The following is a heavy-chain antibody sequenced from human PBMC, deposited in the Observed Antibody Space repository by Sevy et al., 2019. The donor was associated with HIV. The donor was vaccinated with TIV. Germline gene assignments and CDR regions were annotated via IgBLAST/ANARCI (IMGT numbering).Heavy chain of an antibody. CDR1: GFTFSSYA. J-gene: IGHJ4*02. CDR3: ARETYYYDSSGYYYGTKGAFDY. CDR2: ISYDGSNK. V-gene: IGHV3-30-3*01. D-gene: IGHD3-22*01. Sequence: GGSLRLSCAASGFTFSSYAMHWVRQAPGKGLEWVAVISYDGSNKYYAHSVKGRFTISRDNSKNTLYLQMNSLRAEDTAVYYCARETYYYDSSGYYYGTKGAFDYWGQGTLVTVSS.